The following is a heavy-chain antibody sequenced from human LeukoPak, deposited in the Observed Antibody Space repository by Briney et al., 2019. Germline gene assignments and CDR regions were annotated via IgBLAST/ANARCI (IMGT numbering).Heavy chain of an antibody. J-gene: IGHJ4*02. V-gene: IGHV4-34*01. CDR1: GGSFSDYY. CDR3: ARDPPSDMGPSYYFDY. D-gene: IGHD3-9*01. CDR2: INHSGSP. Sequence: PSETLSLTCAVYGGSFSDYYWTWIRQPPGKGLGWIGEINHSGSPNNNPSLKSRVTISVDTSKNQFSLKLSSVTAADTAVYYCARDPPSDMGPSYYFDYWGQGTLVTVSS.